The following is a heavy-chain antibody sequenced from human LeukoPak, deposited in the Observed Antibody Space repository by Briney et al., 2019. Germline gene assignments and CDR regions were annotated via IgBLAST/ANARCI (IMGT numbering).Heavy chain of an antibody. CDR3: ARDRYSSGWYADY. V-gene: IGHV1-2*02. CDR1: GYTFTGYY. CDR2: INPNSGGT. Sequence: ASVKVSCKASGYTFTGYYKHWVRQAPGQGLEWMGWINPNSGGTNYAQKFQGRVTMTRDTSISTAYMELSRLRSDDTAVYYCARDRYSSGWYADYWGQGTLVTVSS. D-gene: IGHD6-19*01. J-gene: IGHJ4*02.